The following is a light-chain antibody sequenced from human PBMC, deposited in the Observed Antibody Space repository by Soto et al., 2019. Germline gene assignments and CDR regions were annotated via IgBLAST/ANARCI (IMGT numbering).Light chain of an antibody. CDR3: QQYESLPLT. Sequence: DIQMTQSPSSLSASVGDRVTITCRASQSISSYLNWYQQKPGKAPKLLIYDASNLETGVPSRFSGSGSGTDFTLTISSLQPEDIATYYCQQYESLPLTFGQGTRLEIK. CDR2: DAS. CDR1: QSISSY. J-gene: IGKJ5*01. V-gene: IGKV1-33*01.